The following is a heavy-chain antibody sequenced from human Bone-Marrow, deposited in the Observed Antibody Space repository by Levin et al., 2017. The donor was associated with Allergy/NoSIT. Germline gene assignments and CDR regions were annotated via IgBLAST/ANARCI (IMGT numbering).Heavy chain of an antibody. D-gene: IGHD6-19*01. CDR1: GFTFNDYT. Sequence: GESLKISCAASGFTFNDYTMHWVRQAPQRGLEWVSLISWDASTTYYADSVRGRFTISRDNSKNALYLQMNSLTTEDTALYYCAKDLSPRIAVTGNIEYWGLGTLVTVSS. CDR3: AKDLSPRIAVTGNIEY. V-gene: IGHV3-43*01. CDR2: ISWDASTT. J-gene: IGHJ4*02.